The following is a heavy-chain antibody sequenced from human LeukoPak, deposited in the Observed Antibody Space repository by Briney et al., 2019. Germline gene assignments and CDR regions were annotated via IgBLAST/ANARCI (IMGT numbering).Heavy chain of an antibody. Sequence: ASVKVSCKASGGTFSSYAISWVRQAPGQGLEWMGGIIPIFGTANYAQKFQGRVTITTDESTSTAYMELSSLSSDDTAVYYCARDKGSRPPPTITSIFGMDVWGQGTMVTVSS. CDR1: GGTFSSYA. J-gene: IGHJ6*02. D-gene: IGHD3-10*01. V-gene: IGHV1-69*05. CDR2: IIPIFGTA. CDR3: ARDKGSRPPPTITSIFGMDV.